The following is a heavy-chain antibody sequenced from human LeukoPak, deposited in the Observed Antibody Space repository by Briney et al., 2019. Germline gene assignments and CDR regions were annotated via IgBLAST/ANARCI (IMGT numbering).Heavy chain of an antibody. J-gene: IGHJ5*02. D-gene: IGHD5-18*01. CDR1: GDFISSYY. V-gene: IGHV4-4*09. Sequence: SDTLSLTCTLSGDFISSYYWSWLRHPPGKGLEWLGYIYTSGSTNYNPSRKGRVTISVDTSKNQFSLKISSVTAAGTPLFYCARHGSMGYRNSWFAPWGQGTLVTVSS. CDR2: IYTSGST. CDR3: ARHGSMGYRNSWFAP.